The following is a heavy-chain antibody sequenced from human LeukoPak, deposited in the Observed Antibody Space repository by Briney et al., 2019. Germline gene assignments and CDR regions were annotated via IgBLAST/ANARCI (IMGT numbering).Heavy chain of an antibody. D-gene: IGHD6-13*01. V-gene: IGHV6-1*01. J-gene: IGHJ4*02. CDR3: ARQQRGAFDY. CDR2: TYYRSKWYN. Sequence: SQTFSLTCAISGDSVSSNTPAWNWIRQSPSRGLEWLGRTYYRSKWYNDYAVSVRSLITINPDTAKNQFSLQLNSVTPEDTAVYYCARQQRGAFDYWGQGTLVTVSS. CDR1: GDSVSSNTPA.